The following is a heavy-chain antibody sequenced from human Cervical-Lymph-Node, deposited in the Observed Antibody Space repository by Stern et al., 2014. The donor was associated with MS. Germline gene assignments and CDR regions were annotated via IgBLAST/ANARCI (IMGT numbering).Heavy chain of an antibody. CDR1: GYTFTSHY. CDR2: FNPRRDST. V-gene: IGHV1-46*01. CDR3: ARGFVSTANWFDH. Sequence: VQLVQSGAEVKKPGASVTVSCKASGYTFTSHYIHWVRQAPGQGLEWMGIFNPRRDSTSSAPLFQGRLTMTWDASTSTVNMHLSSLTSEDTAVYYCARGFVSTANWFDHWGQGTLVTVSS. J-gene: IGHJ5*02. D-gene: IGHD3-10*01.